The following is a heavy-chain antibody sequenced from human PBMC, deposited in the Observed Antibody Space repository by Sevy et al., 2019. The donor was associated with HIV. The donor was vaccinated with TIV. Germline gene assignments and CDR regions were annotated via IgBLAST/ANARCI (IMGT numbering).Heavy chain of an antibody. CDR2: ISYDGTNK. D-gene: IGHD3-22*01. J-gene: IGHJ4*02. V-gene: IGHV3-30-3*01. Sequence: GGSLRLSCAASGFTFSYYAMHWVLQAPGKGLEWVAVISYDGTNKQYAESVKGRFTISRDNSKNTLYLQMNSLRAEDTAVYYCARDRGYYDSSGFYSRYYFDYWGQGTLVTVSS. CDR1: GFTFSYYA. CDR3: ARDRGYYDSSGFYSRYYFDY.